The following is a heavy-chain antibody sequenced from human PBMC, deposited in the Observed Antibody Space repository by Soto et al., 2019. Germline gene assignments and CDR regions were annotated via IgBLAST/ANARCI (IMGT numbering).Heavy chain of an antibody. CDR1: GFTFSSYG. Sequence: PGGSLRLSCAASGFTFSSYGMHWVRQAPGKGLEWVAVIWYDGSNKYYADSVKGRFTISRDNPKNTLYLQMNSLRAEDTAVYYCARNPTDSYGMDVWGQGTTVTVSS. V-gene: IGHV3-33*01. CDR2: IWYDGSNK. CDR3: ARNPTDSYGMDV. J-gene: IGHJ6*02.